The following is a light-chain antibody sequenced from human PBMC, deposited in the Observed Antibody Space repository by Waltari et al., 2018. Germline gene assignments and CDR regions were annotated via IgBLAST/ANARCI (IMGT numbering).Light chain of an antibody. J-gene: IGKJ1*01. Sequence: IVLTQSPGTLSLSPGARATLSCRASQSVNTYLPWYQQKPGQAPRLLIYAASPRAAGIPDRFSGSGSGTDFSLTIRRLEAEDFAVYYCQHHVRLPATFGQGTKVEIK. CDR1: QSVNTY. CDR2: AAS. CDR3: QHHVRLPAT. V-gene: IGKV3-20*01.